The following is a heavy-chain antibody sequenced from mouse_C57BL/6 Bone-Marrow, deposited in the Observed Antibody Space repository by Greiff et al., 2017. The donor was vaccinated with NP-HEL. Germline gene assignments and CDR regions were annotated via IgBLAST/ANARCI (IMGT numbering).Heavy chain of an antibody. V-gene: IGHV1-15*01. CDR3: TRSGAYYSNYETMDY. Sequence: QVQLQQSGAELVRPGASVTLSCKASGYTFTDYEMHWVKQTPVHGLEWIGAIDPETGGTAYNQKFKGKAILTADKSSSTAYMELRSLTSEDSAVYYCTRSGAYYSNYETMDYWGQGTSVTVSS. J-gene: IGHJ4*01. CDR2: IDPETGGT. D-gene: IGHD2-5*01. CDR1: GYTFTDYE.